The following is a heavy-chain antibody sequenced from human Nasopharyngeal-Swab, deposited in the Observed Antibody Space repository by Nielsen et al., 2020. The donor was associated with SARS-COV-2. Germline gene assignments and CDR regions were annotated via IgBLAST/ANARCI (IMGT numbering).Heavy chain of an antibody. D-gene: IGHD4-17*01. V-gene: IGHV3-15*01. CDR2: IKSKADGGTT. J-gene: IGHJ4*02. Sequence: GESLKISCAASGFTFSNAWMSWVRQAPGKGLEWVGRIKSKADGGTTDYSAPARGRFTISRDDSKNTLYLQMNSLKTDDTAVYYCITLRDWGQGTLVTVSS. CDR3: ITLRD. CDR1: GFTFSNAW.